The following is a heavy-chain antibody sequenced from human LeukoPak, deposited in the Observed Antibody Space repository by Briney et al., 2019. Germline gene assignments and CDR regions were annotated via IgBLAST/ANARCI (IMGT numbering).Heavy chain of an antibody. J-gene: IGHJ4*02. V-gene: IGHV4-59*01. CDR2: IYYSGSA. D-gene: IGHD6-19*01. CDR3: ARVAGGSGWLPFDF. Sequence: PSETLSLTCTVSGGSINNYYWSWIRQPPGQGLEWIGYIYYSGSAYYNPSLKSRVTISVDTSKNQFSLKMTSVTAADTAVYYCARVAGGSGWLPFDFWGQGTPVTVSS. CDR1: GGSINNYY.